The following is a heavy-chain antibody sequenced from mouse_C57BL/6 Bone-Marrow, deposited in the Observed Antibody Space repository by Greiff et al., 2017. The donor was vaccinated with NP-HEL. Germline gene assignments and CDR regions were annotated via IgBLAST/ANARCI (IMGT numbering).Heavy chain of an antibody. CDR2: ISDGGSYT. J-gene: IGHJ3*01. CDR3: ARDLLGFAY. V-gene: IGHV5-4*01. D-gene: IGHD2-1*01. Sequence: EVKVEESGGGLVKPGGSLKLSCAASGFTFSSYAMSWVRQTPEKRLEWVATISDGGSYTYYPDNVKGRFTISRDNAKNNLYLQMSHLKSEDTAMYYCARDLLGFAYWGQGTLVTVSA. CDR1: GFTFSSYA.